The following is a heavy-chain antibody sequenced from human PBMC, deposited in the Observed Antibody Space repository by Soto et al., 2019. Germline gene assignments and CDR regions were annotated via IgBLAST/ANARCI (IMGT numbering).Heavy chain of an antibody. CDR2: IYYSGST. CDR3: ARATYSGSYRGFDY. V-gene: IGHV4-31*02. J-gene: IGHJ4*02. D-gene: IGHD1-26*01. Sequence: WTWIRQHPGKGLEWIAYIYYSGSTDYNPSLKSRVTISVDTSKNQFSLKLRSVTAADTAVYYCARATYSGSYRGFDYWGQGTLVTVSS.